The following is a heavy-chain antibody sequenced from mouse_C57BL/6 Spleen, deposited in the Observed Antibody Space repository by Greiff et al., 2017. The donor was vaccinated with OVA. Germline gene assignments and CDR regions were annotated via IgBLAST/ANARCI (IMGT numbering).Heavy chain of an antibody. D-gene: IGHD2-3*01. CDR3: VYGYYEAFAY. CDR2: IYPRDGST. Sequence: QVQLKESGPELVKPGASVKLSCKASGYTFTSYDINWVKQRPGQGLEWIGWIYPRDGSTKYNEKFKGKATLTVDTSSSTAYMELHSLTSEDSAVYFCVYGYYEAFAYWGHGTLVTVSA. J-gene: IGHJ3*01. CDR1: GYTFTSYD. V-gene: IGHV1-85*01.